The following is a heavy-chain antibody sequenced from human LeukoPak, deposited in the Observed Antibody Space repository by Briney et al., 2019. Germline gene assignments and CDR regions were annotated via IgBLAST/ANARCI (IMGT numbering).Heavy chain of an antibody. CDR3: ATAVASSSGWYADY. CDR2: IWYDGSNK. D-gene: IGHD6-19*01. V-gene: IGHV3-33*01. CDR1: GFTFRSYG. Sequence: GGSLRLSCAAPGFTFRSYGMHWVRQAPGKGLEWVAVIWYDGSNKYYADSVKGRFTVSRDNSKNTLYLQMNSLRAEDTAVYYCATAVASSSGWYADYWGQGTLVTVSS. J-gene: IGHJ4*02.